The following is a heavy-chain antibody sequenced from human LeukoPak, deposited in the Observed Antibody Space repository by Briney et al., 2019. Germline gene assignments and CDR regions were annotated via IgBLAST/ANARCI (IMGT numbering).Heavy chain of an antibody. CDR1: GGSFSGYY. D-gene: IGHD3-22*01. J-gene: IGHJ4*02. CDR3: ARFYYDSSGYYYVAY. Sequence: SETLSLTCAVYGGSFSGYYWSWIRQPPGKGLEWIGEINHSGSTNYNPSLKSRVTISVDPSKNQFSLKLSSVTAADTAVYYCARFYYDSSGYYYVAYWGQGTLVTVSS. V-gene: IGHV4-34*01. CDR2: INHSGST.